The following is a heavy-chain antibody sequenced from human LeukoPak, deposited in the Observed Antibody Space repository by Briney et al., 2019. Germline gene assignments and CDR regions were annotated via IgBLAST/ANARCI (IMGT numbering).Heavy chain of an antibody. CDR2: IYSGGST. J-gene: IGHJ4*02. CDR1: GFTVSSNY. CDR3: SRDNALAGIDY. D-gene: IGHD6-19*01. Sequence: GGSLRLSCAASGFTVSSNYMSWVRQAPGKGLEWVSLIYSGGSTYYADSVKGRFTISRDNSKNTLYLQMNSLRAEDTAVYYCSRDNALAGIDYWGQGTLVTVSS. V-gene: IGHV3-66*01.